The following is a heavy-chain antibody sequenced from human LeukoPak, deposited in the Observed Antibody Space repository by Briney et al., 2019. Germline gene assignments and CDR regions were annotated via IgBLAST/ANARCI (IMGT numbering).Heavy chain of an antibody. CDR2: ISETSSHT. D-gene: IGHD6-13*01. CDR1: GFTFSSNA. Sequence: GGSLRLSCAASGFTFSSNAMTWVRQAPGQGLEWVASISETSSHTFYADSVKGRFTISRDNTKNTLFLQMNSLRVEDTAMYYCAKDFSSSWQFDPWGQGTLVTVSS. CDR3: AKDFSSSWQFDP. J-gene: IGHJ5*02. V-gene: IGHV3-23*01.